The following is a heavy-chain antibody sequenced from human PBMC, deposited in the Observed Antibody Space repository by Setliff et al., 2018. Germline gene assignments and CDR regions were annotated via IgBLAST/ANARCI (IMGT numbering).Heavy chain of an antibody. CDR2: IRGSGETT. CDR3: GRDPNGDYIGAFDM. V-gene: IGHV3-23*01. J-gene: IGHJ3*02. CDR1: RFTFSNYA. Sequence: PGGSLRLSCAASRFTFSNYAMTWVRQTPGKGLEWVSCIRGSGETTFYLDSVKGRFTISRDNSQNTLYLQMTSLRAEDTAMYYCGRDPNGDYIGAFDMWGQGTMVTVSS. D-gene: IGHD4-17*01.